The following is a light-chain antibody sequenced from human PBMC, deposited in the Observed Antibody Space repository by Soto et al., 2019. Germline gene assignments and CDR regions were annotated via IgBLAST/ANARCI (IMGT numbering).Light chain of an antibody. CDR2: GTF. CDR1: QDIKTY. V-gene: IGKV1-9*01. Sequence: IQLTQSPSSLSASVGDRVSITCRASQDIKTYLAWYQQKQGKAPKLLISGTFTLQSGVPSRFNGSGSGTDFTLTISRLKPEDFATYYCHHLNNYPPFTFGPGTKVDLE. J-gene: IGKJ3*01. CDR3: HHLNNYPPFT.